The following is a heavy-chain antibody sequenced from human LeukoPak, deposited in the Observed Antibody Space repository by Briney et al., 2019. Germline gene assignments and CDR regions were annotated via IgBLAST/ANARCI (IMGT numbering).Heavy chain of an antibody. CDR2: IYTSGST. Sequence: SETLSLTCSVSGGSISSYYWSWIRQPAGKGLEWIGRIYTSGSTNYNPSLKSRVTISVDKPKNQFSLKLSSVTAADTAVYYCARGSSSWYGFDYWGQGTLVTVSS. CDR3: ARGSSSWYGFDY. CDR1: GGSISSYY. V-gene: IGHV4-4*07. J-gene: IGHJ4*02. D-gene: IGHD6-13*01.